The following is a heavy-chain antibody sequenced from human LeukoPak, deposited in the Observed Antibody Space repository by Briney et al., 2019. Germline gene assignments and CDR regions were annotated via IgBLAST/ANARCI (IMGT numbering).Heavy chain of an antibody. CDR2: IYYSGST. Sequence: PSETLSLTCTVSGGSISSSSYYWGWIRQPPGKGLEWIGSIYYSGSTYYNPSLKSRVTISVDTSKNQFSLKLSSVTAADTAVYYCASGGYCSSTSCYHWGQGTLVTVSS. D-gene: IGHD2-2*01. CDR1: GGSISSSSYY. V-gene: IGHV4-39*01. CDR3: ASGGYCSSTSCYH. J-gene: IGHJ4*02.